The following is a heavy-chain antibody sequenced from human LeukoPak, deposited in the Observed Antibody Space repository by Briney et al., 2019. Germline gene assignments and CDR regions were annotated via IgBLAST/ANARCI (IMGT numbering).Heavy chain of an antibody. V-gene: IGHV4-39*01. J-gene: IGHJ4*02. Sequence: SETLSPTCTVSGGSISSSSYYWGWIRQPPGKGLEWIGSIYYSGSTYYNPSLKSRVTISVDTSKNQFSLKLSSVTAADTAVYYCARHSGYYGSGSYYLLPFDYWGQGTLVTVSS. CDR2: IYYSGST. CDR1: GGSISSSSYY. D-gene: IGHD3-10*01. CDR3: ARHSGYYGSGSYYLLPFDY.